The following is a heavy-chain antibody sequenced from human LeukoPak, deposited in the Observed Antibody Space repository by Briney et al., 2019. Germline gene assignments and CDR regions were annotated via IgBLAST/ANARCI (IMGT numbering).Heavy chain of an antibody. D-gene: IGHD6-13*01. CDR1: GFTFSSYS. Sequence: GGSLRLSCAASGFTFSSYSMNWVRQAPGKGLEWVSSISSSSSYIYYADSVKGRFTISRDNAKNSLYLQMNSLRAEDTAVYYCAREVIAAAGRGIGYWGQGTLVTVSS. CDR2: ISSSSSYI. V-gene: IGHV3-21*01. CDR3: AREVIAAAGRGIGY. J-gene: IGHJ4*02.